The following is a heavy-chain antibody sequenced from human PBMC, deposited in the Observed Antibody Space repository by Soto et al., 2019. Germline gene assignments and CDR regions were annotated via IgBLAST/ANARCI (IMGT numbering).Heavy chain of an antibody. CDR3: AKVSRKGSAIDFDY. J-gene: IGHJ4*02. Sequence: QVQLVQSGAELKKPGASVKVSCKASGYTFSNYDMNWVRQATGQEPEWIGWVNLNNGDTGYAQKFQGRVTLTTDISTTTAYMELTSLRSEDTAIYYCAKVSRKGSAIDFDYWGQGTVITVSS. CDR1: GYTFSNYD. D-gene: IGHD3-10*01. V-gene: IGHV1-8*01. CDR2: VNLNNGDT.